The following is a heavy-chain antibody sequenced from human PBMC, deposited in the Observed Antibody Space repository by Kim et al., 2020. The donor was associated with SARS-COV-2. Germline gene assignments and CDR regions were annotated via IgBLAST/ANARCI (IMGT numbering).Heavy chain of an antibody. Sequence: SETLSLTCTVSGGSISSYYWSWIRQPPGKGLEWIGYIYYSGSTNYNPSLKSRVTISVDTSKNQFSLKLSSVTAADTAGYYCARLGGGVYDFWSGYYDWFDPWGQGTLVTVSS. J-gene: IGHJ5*02. CDR1: GGSISSYY. CDR2: IYYSGST. V-gene: IGHV4-59*08. CDR3: ARLGGGVYDFWSGYYDWFDP. D-gene: IGHD3-3*01.